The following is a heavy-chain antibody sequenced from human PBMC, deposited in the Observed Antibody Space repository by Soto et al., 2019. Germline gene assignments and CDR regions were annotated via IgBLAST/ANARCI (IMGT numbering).Heavy chain of an antibody. V-gene: IGHV3-23*01. CDR3: AKESYGDYYGMDV. CDR1: GGTFIGDA. CDR2: ISGSGGST. D-gene: IGHD4-17*01. Sequence: GGSLRISCADAGGTFIGDAMSWVRQAPGKGLEWVSAISGSGGSTYYADSVKGRFTISRDNSKNTLYLQMNSLRAEDTAVYYCAKESYGDYYGMDVWGQGTTVTVSS. J-gene: IGHJ6*02.